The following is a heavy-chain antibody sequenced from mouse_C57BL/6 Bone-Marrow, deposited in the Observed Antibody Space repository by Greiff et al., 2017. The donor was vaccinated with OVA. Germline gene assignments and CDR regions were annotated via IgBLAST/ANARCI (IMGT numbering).Heavy chain of an antibody. D-gene: IGHD1-1*01. CDR3: ARKAYYGMGFAY. J-gene: IGHJ3*01. CDR1: GYSFTGYY. V-gene: IGHV1-42*01. CDR2: INPSTGGT. Sequence: VQLKQSGPELVKPGASVKISCKASGYSFTGYYMNWVKQSPEKSLEWIGEINPSTGGTTYNQKFKAKATLTVDKSSSTAYMQLKSLTSEDSAVYYCARKAYYGMGFAYWGQGTLVTVSA.